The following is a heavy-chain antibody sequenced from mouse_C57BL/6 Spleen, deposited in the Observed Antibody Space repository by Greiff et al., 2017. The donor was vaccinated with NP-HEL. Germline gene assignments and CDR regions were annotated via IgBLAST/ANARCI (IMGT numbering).Heavy chain of an antibody. D-gene: IGHD2-10*02. CDR1: GYTFTSYW. V-gene: IGHV1-69*01. CDR3: ARYGNDAMDY. CDR2: IDPSDSYT. Sequence: VQLQQSGAELVMPGASVKLSCKASGYTFTSYWMHWVKQRPGQGLEWIGEIDPSDSYTNYNQKFKGKSTLTVDKSSSTAYMQLSSLTSEDSAVYYCARYGNDAMDYWGQGTSVTVSS. J-gene: IGHJ4*01.